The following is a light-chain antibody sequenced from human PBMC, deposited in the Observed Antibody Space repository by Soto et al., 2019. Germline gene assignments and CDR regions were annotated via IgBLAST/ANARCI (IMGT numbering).Light chain of an antibody. CDR3: QSWGTGSVA. CDR1: SGHSSYA. J-gene: IGLJ2*01. Sequence: QSVLTQAPSASASLGDSVNLTCTLSSGHSSYAIAWHQQQPEKGPRYLMKVKSDGSHSKGDGIPDRFSGSSSGAERSLTISSLQSEDEADYYCQSWGTGSVAFGGGTKLTVL. V-gene: IGLV4-69*01. CDR2: VKSDGSH.